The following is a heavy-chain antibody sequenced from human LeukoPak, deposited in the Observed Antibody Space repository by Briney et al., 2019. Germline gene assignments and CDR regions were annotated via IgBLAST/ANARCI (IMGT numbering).Heavy chain of an antibody. CDR3: AKDGGRGYSGYDYAFDI. V-gene: IGHV3-30*18. CDR1: GFTFSSYG. CDR2: ISYDGSNK. D-gene: IGHD5-12*01. Sequence: GRSLRLSCAASGFTFSSYGMHWVRQAPGKGLEGVAVISYDGSNKYYADSVKGRFTISRDNSKNTLYLQMNSLRAEDTAVYYCAKDGGRGYSGYDYAFDIWGQGTMVTVSS. J-gene: IGHJ3*02.